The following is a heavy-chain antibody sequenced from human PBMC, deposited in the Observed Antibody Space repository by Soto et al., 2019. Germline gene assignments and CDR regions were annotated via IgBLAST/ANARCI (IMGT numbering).Heavy chain of an antibody. CDR1: GGSISSSSYY. CDR2: IYYSGST. V-gene: IGHV4-39*01. CDR3: ATRRRGIVVVVAAEGEYFQH. Sequence: SETLSLTCTVSGGSISSSSYYWGWIRQPPGKGLEWIGSIYYSGSTYYNPSLKSRVTISVDTSKNQFSLKLSSVTAAEPAVYYCATRRRGIVVVVAAEGEYFQHWGQGTLVTVSS. D-gene: IGHD2-15*01. J-gene: IGHJ1*01.